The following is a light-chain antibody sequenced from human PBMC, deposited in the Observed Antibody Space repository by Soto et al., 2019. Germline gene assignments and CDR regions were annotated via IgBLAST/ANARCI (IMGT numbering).Light chain of an antibody. CDR2: AAS. V-gene: IGKV1-27*01. Sequence: IRMTQSQSSLSASAGDRVTITCRASQGISYYLAWYQQKPGKAPKLLIYAASTLQSGVPSRFRGSGSGTDLTLTISILKPEYVAKVYCQKYNSASFTFGGGTKVEMK. CDR3: QKYNSASFT. CDR1: QGISYY. J-gene: IGKJ4*01.